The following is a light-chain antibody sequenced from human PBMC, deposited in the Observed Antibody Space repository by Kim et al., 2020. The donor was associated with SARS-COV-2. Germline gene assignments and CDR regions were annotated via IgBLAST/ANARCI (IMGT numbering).Light chain of an antibody. CDR1: QSLLHSDGKTY. J-gene: IGKJ2*02. Sequence: VMTQTPLSLSVTXGQPASISCKSSQSLLHSDGKTYLYWYLQKPGQSPQLLIHEVSRRFSGVPDRISGSGSGTDFTLKISRVEAEDVGVFYCMQGLHLPRTFGQGTKREI. V-gene: IGKV2-29*02. CDR3: MQGLHLPRT. CDR2: EVS.